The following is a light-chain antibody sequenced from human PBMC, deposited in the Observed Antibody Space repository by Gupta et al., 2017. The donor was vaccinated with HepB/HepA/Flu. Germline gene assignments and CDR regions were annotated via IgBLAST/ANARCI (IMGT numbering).Light chain of an antibody. Sequence: DIQMTQSPSSLSASVGDRVTITCRASQSISSYLNWYQQKPGKAPKLLIYAASRLQSGVPSRFSGSGSGTDFTLTISSLQPEEFANYYCQQSDSTPWTFGQGTKVEIK. V-gene: IGKV1-39*01. CDR3: QQSDSTPWT. CDR2: AAS. J-gene: IGKJ1*01. CDR1: QSISSY.